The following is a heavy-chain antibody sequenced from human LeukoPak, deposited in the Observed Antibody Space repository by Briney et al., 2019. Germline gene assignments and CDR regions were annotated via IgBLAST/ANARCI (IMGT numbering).Heavy chain of an antibody. J-gene: IGHJ4*02. V-gene: IGHV3-23*01. CDR3: VRDRDYPRDQFDY. Sequence: GGSLRLSCAASGFTFSSYAMSWVRQAPGKGLEWVSAIDGSGRSPWYADSVRGRSTISRDNSKNTVYLQMGNLRAEDTAIYFCVRDRDYPRDQFDYWGQGTLVTVSS. D-gene: IGHD4-17*01. CDR1: GFTFSSYA. CDR2: IDGSGRSP.